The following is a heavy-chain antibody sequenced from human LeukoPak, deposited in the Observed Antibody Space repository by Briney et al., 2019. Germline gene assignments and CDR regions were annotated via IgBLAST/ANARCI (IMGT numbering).Heavy chain of an antibody. CDR2: IYYSGST. CDR3: ARLRRDGYNYGEFDY. V-gene: IGHV4-39*01. CDR1: GGSISSNGYY. Sequence: PSETLSLTCTVSGGSISSNGYYWGWIRQPPGKGLECIGNIYYSGSTYYNPSLKSRVTISVDTSKNQVSLKLSSVTAADTAVYYCARLRRDGYNYGEFDYWGQGTLVTVSS. J-gene: IGHJ4*02. D-gene: IGHD5-24*01.